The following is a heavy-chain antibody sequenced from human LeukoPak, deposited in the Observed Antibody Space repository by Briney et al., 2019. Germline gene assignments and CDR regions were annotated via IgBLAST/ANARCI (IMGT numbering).Heavy chain of an antibody. CDR1: GYTFTSYG. Sequence: ASVKVSCKASGYTFTSYGISWVRQAPGQGLEWMGWISAYNGNTNYAQKLQGRVTMTTDTSTSTAYMELRSLRSEDAAVYYCACAAAGIGDGMDVWGQGTTVTVSS. CDR2: ISAYNGNT. V-gene: IGHV1-18*01. J-gene: IGHJ6*02. D-gene: IGHD6-13*01. CDR3: ACAAAGIGDGMDV.